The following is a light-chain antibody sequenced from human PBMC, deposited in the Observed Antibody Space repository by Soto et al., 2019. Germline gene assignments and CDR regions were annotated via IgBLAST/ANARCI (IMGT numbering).Light chain of an antibody. CDR3: QSYDSTLDARYV. V-gene: IGLV1-40*01. Sequence: QPVLTQPPSASGTPGQRVTISCSGSSSNIGGYTVNWYQQLPGTAPKLLIFGNSNRPSGVPVPDRFSGSKSGTSASLAITGLQAEDEGDYYCQSYDSTLDARYVFGTGTKLTVL. CDR2: GNS. CDR1: SSNIGGYT. J-gene: IGLJ1*01.